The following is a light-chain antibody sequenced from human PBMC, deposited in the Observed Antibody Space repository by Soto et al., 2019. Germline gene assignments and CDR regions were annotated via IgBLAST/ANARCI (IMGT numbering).Light chain of an antibody. CDR1: SSDVGGYNY. Sequence: QSALTQPRSVSGSPLQSVTISCTGTSSDVGGYNYVSWYQQHPGKAPKLMIYDVSKRPSGVPDRFSGSKSGNTASLTISGLQAEDEADYYCCSYAGSYTYVFGTGTKVTVL. CDR3: CSYAGSYTYV. CDR2: DVS. J-gene: IGLJ1*01. V-gene: IGLV2-11*01.